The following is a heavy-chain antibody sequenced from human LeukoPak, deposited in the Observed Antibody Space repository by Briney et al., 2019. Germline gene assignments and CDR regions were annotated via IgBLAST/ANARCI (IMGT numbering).Heavy chain of an antibody. CDR2: ISYDGSNK. D-gene: IGHD5-24*01. J-gene: IGHJ4*02. CDR3: AKEMGRWLQLSSAPFDY. Sequence: GGSLRLSCAASGFTFSSYGMHWVRQAPGKGLEWVAVISYDGSNKYYADSVKGRFTISRDNSKNTLYLQMNSLRAEDTAVYYCAKEMGRWLQLSSAPFDYWGQGTLVTVAS. V-gene: IGHV3-30*18. CDR1: GFTFSSYG.